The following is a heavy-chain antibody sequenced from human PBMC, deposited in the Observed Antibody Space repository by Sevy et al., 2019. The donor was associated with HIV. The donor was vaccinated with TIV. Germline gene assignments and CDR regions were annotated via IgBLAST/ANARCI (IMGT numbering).Heavy chain of an antibody. CDR1: GFTFSSYW. CDR3: AREGNDYGDNYYYYYGMDV. J-gene: IGHJ6*02. Sequence: GGSLRLSCAASGFTFSSYWMSWVRQAPGKGLEWVANMKQDGSEKYYVDSVKGRFTISRDNAKNSLYLQMNSLRAEDTAVYYCAREGNDYGDNYYYYYGMDVWGQGTTVTVSS. D-gene: IGHD4-17*01. CDR2: MKQDGSEK. V-gene: IGHV3-7*01.